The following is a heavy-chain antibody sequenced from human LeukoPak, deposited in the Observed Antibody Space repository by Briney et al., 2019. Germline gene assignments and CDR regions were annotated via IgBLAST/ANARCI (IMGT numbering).Heavy chain of an antibody. CDR1: GGSISSYY. Sequence: SETLSLTCTVSGGSISSYYWSWIRQPAGKGLEWTGRIYTSGSTNYNPSLKSRVTMSVDTSKNQFSLKLSSVTAADTAVYYCARDGYCSSTSCYTRTNWFDPWGQGTLVTVSS. CDR2: IYTSGST. CDR3: ARDGYCSSTSCYTRTNWFDP. V-gene: IGHV4-4*07. D-gene: IGHD2-2*02. J-gene: IGHJ5*02.